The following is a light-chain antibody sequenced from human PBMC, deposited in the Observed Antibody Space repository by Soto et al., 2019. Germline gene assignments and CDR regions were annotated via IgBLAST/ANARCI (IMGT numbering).Light chain of an antibody. J-gene: IGKJ4*01. CDR1: QTISND. CDR2: GAS. Sequence: EIVMTQSPATLSVSPGEGATLSCRARQTISNDLVCYQQKRDQAPRLLIYGASTRATGIPARFSGSGSGTEFTLTISSMQSEDFALHYCQQYNKWPPLTFGGGTNVEI. V-gene: IGKV3-15*01. CDR3: QQYNKWPPLT.